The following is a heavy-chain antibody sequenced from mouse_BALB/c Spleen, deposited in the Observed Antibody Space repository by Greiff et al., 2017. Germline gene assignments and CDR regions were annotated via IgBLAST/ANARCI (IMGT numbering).Heavy chain of an antibody. CDR1: GYTFTDYW. CDR2: IDTSDSYT. J-gene: IGHJ1*01. Sequence: QVQLQQPGAELVMPGASVKMSCKASGYTFTDYWMHWVKQRPGQGLEWIGAIDTSDSYTSYNQKFKGKATLTVDESSSTAYMQLSSLTSEDSAVYYCARFPFITTVRYFDVWGAGTTVTVSS. CDR3: ARFPFITTVRYFDV. V-gene: IGHV1-69*01. D-gene: IGHD1-1*01.